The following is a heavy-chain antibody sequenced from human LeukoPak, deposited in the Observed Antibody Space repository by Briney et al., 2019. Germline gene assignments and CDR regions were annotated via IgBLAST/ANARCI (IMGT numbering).Heavy chain of an antibody. V-gene: IGHV3-30*02. CDR2: IRYDGSNK. CDR3: ASTEGSGGSCYPARDDAFDI. CDR1: GFTFNTYG. J-gene: IGHJ3*02. D-gene: IGHD2-15*01. Sequence: PGGSLRLSCTASGFTFNTYGMHWVRQAPGKGLEWVAFIRYDGSNKYYADSVKGRFTISRDNSKNTLYLQMNSLRAEDTAVYYCASTEGSGGSCYPARDDAFDIWGQGTMVTVSS.